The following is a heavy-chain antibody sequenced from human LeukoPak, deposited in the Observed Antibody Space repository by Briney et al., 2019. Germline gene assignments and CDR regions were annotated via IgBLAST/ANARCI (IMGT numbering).Heavy chain of an antibody. D-gene: IGHD6-13*01. CDR2: ISGDGTAT. CDR1: GFTFVDSA. J-gene: IGHJ4*02. V-gene: IGHV3-43*02. Sequence: GGSLRLSCEACGFTFVDSAMHWVRQGPGKGLEWVSVISGDGTATYYADSVKGRFTMSRDNSKNSLYLQMNSLRTEDTALYYCAKDRGNWGQGTLVTVSS. CDR3: AKDRGN.